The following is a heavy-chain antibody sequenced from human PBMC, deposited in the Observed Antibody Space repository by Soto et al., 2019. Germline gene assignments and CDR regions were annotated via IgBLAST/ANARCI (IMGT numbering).Heavy chain of an antibody. CDR2: INGDGSST. D-gene: IGHD2-2*01. J-gene: IGHJ5*02. CDR1: GFTFNNYW. Sequence: EVQLVESGGGLVQPGGSLRLSCAASGFTFNNYWMHWVRQTPGMGLVWVSRINGDGSSTGYADYVKGRFTISRDNAKNTVYLQMNSLRAEDTAVYYCARELIAVVPVAWNWSDPWGQGTLVTVSS. V-gene: IGHV3-74*01. CDR3: ARELIAVVPVAWNWSDP.